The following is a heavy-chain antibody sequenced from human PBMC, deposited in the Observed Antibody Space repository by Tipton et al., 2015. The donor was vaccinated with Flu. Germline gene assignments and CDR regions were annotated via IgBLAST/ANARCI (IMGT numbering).Heavy chain of an antibody. CDR2: IYYSGST. D-gene: IGHD3-10*01. J-gene: IGHJ3*02. CDR3: ARRGRRSVAFDI. Sequence: TLSLTCTVSGGSISSSSYYWGWIRQPPGKGLEWIGGIYYSGSTYYNPSLKSRVTISVDTSKNQFSLKLSSVTAADTAVYYCARRGRRSVAFDIRGQGTMVTVSS. CDR1: GGSISSSSYY. V-gene: IGHV4-39*07.